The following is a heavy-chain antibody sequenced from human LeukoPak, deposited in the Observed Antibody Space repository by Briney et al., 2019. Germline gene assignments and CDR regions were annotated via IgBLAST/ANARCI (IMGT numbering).Heavy chain of an antibody. V-gene: IGHV4-34*01. CDR3: ARLLRGGRDTPMVTMIVVRAKSGAFDI. CDR2: INHSGST. J-gene: IGHJ3*02. CDR1: GVSFSGYY. D-gene: IGHD3-22*01. Sequence: PSETLSLTCAVYGVSFSGYYWSWIRQPPGKGLEWIGEINHSGSTNYNPSLKSRVTISVDTSKNQFSLKLSSVTAADTAVYYCARLLRGGRDTPMVTMIVVRAKSGAFDIWGQGTMVTVSS.